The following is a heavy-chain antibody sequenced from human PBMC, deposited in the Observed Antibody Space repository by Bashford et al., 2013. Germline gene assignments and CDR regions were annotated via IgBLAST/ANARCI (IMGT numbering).Heavy chain of an antibody. CDR1: GYTFTSYG. CDR2: IIPIFGTA. V-gene: IGHV1-69*13. D-gene: IGHD4-17*01. Sequence: SVKVSCKASGYTFTSYGISWVRQAPGQGLEWMGGIIPIFGTANYAQKFQGRVTITADESTSTAYMELSSLRSEDTAVYYCARSTTVPLSWFDPWGQGTLVTVSS. CDR3: ARSTTVPLSWFDP. J-gene: IGHJ5*02.